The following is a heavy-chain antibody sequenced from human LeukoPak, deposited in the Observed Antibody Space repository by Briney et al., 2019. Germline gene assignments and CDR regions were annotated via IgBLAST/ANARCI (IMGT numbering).Heavy chain of an antibody. CDR2: ISRTGNSI. Sequence: GESLRLSCAASGFTLTSYEMNWVRLAPGKGLEWISYISRTGNSIYYADSVKGRFTVSRDSAKDSLYLQMNSLRAEDTAVYYCARGPYSSNWYVDYWGQGTLVTVAS. D-gene: IGHD6-13*01. CDR1: GFTLTSYE. CDR3: ARGPYSSNWYVDY. J-gene: IGHJ4*02. V-gene: IGHV3-48*03.